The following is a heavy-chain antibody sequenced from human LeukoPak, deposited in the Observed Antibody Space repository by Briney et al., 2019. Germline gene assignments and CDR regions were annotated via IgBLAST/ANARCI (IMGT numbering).Heavy chain of an antibody. J-gene: IGHJ5*02. D-gene: IGHD3-9*01. Sequence: GGSLRLSCAASGFTFNNYAMSWVHQAPGKGLEWVSTIGFGDDSAYYADSVKGRFTISRDNSKNTLYLQMNYLRAEDTAVYYCAKDPTSVGGRHDWLLDSWGQGTLVTVSS. CDR3: AKDPTSVGGRHDWLLDS. CDR2: IGFGDDSA. CDR1: GFTFNNYA. V-gene: IGHV3-23*01.